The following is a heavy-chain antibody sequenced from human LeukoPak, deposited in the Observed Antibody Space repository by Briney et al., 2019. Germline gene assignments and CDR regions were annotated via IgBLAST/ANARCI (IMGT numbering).Heavy chain of an antibody. CDR3: ARGRRIGDFWSGYVYYYYYMDV. V-gene: IGHV3-23*01. J-gene: IGHJ6*03. D-gene: IGHD3-3*01. CDR1: GFTFTSDA. CDR2: ISYDGRST. Sequence: PGGSLRLSCAASGFTFTSDAMTWVRQAPGKGLEWVSTISYDGRSTYYADSVKGRFTISRDNSKNTLYLQMNSLRAEDTAVYYCARGRRIGDFWSGYVYYYYYMDVWGKGTTVTVSS.